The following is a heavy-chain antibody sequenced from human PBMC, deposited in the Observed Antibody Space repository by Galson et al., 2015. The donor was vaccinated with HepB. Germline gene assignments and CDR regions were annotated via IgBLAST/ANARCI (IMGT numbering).Heavy chain of an antibody. CDR1: GGSFSGYY. J-gene: IGHJ4*02. CDR3: ARGRIARGSLSAAAPFDS. V-gene: IGHV4-34*01. CDR2: INHSGST. Sequence: SETLSLTCAVYGGSFSGYYWSWIRQPPGKGLEWIGEINHSGSTNYNPSLKSRVTISVDTSKKQFSLKLSSVTTADTAVYFCARGRIARGSLSAAAPFDSWGQGSLVTVSS. D-gene: IGHD6-13*01.